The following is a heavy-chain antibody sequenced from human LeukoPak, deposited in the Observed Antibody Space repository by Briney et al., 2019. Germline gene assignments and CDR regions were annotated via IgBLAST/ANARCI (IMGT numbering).Heavy chain of an antibody. J-gene: IGHJ4*02. Sequence: PGGSLRLSCATSGFSFRDFYMGWICQAPGKGLEWVSYISMSTTTIYYADSVKGRFTISRDDAKNSLFLQMNSLRAEDTAVYYCAKDIVAPGLFFDYWGQGTLVTVSS. CDR2: ISMSTTTI. CDR3: AKDIVAPGLFFDY. CDR1: GFSFRDFY. D-gene: IGHD5-12*01. V-gene: IGHV3-11*01.